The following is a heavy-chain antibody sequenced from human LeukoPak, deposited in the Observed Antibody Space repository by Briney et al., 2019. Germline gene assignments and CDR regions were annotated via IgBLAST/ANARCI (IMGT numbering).Heavy chain of an antibody. CDR2: ISGSGGST. J-gene: IGHJ5*02. D-gene: IGHD3-10*01. CDR1: GFTFSSYA. V-gene: IGHV3-23*01. Sequence: PGGSLRLSCAASGFTFSSYAMSWVRQAPGKGLEWVSAISGSGGSTYYADSVKGRFTISRDNSKNTLYLQMNSLRAEDTAVYYCAKDPAVLLWFGESKVHWFDPWGQGTLVTVSS. CDR3: AKDPAVLLWFGESKVHWFDP.